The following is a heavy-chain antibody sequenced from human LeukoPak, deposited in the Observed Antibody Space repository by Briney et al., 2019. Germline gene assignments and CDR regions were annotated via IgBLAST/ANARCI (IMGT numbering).Heavy chain of an antibody. J-gene: IGHJ4*02. V-gene: IGHV1-46*01. CDR3: ASEGLVVRGVTRPLDFDY. D-gene: IGHD3-10*01. CDR1: GYTFTSYY. CDR2: INPSGGST. Sequence: ASVKVSCKASGYTFTSYYINWVRQAPGQGLEWMGIINPSGGSTTYPQKFQGRVTLTRDTSTSTVYMELRSLRSEDTAVYYCASEGLVVRGVTRPLDFDYWGQGTLVTVSS.